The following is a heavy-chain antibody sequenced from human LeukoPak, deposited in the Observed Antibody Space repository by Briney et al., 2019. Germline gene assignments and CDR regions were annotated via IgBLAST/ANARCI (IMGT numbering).Heavy chain of an antibody. CDR3: ARVGIVVVPAAMNYYYYYYMDV. Sequence: SETLSLTCAVYGGSFSGYYWSWIRQPPGKGLEWIGSIYYSGSTYYNPSLKSRVTISVDTSKNQFSLKLSSVTAADTAVYYCARVGIVVVPAAMNYYYYYYMDVWGKGTTVTVSS. CDR1: GGSFSGYY. V-gene: IGHV4-34*01. D-gene: IGHD2-2*01. J-gene: IGHJ6*03. CDR2: IYYSGST.